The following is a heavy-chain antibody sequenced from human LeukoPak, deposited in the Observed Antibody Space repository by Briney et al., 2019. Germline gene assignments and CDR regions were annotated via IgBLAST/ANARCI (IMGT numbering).Heavy chain of an antibody. D-gene: IGHD6-19*01. J-gene: IGHJ1*01. Sequence: SETLSLTCTVSGGSINTYFWSWIRQPPGKGLEGIGYNYYSGSTNYNTSLKSTVTISVDTSKNQSSLKLSSVTAADTAVYYCARGVTGGWYGDFQHWGQGTLVTVSS. V-gene: IGHV4-59*01. CDR3: ARGVTGGWYGDFQH. CDR2: NYYSGST. CDR1: GGSINTYF.